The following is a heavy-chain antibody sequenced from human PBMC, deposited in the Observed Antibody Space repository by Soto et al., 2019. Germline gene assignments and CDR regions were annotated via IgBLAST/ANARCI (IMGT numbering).Heavy chain of an antibody. CDR3: EKDRRYSEIYRGFANYFEY. CDR2: ISGSGGST. Sequence: PGGSLGLSCAASGFTFSRYAMSWVRQAPGKGLEWVSAISGSGGSTYYADSVKGRFTISRDNSKNTLYPQMNSLRAEDTAVYYSEKDRRYSEIYRGFANYFEYWGKGALVTVSS. J-gene: IGHJ4*02. CDR1: GFTFSRYA. D-gene: IGHD1-26*01. V-gene: IGHV3-23*01.